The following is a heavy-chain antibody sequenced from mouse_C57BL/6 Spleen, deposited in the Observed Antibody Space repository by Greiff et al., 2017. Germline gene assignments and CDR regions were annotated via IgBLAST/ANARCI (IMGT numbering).Heavy chain of an antibody. V-gene: IGHV1-52*01. CDR2: IDPSDSET. D-gene: IGHD2-1*01. J-gene: IGHJ4*01. CDR1: GYTFTSYW. Sequence: QVQLQQPGAELVRPGSSVKLSCKASGYTFTSYWMHWVKQRPIQGLEWIGNIDPSDSETHYNQKFKDKATLTVDKSSSTAYMQLSSLTSEDSAVYYCARREYGNYENYAMDYWGQGTSVTVSS. CDR3: ARREYGNYENYAMDY.